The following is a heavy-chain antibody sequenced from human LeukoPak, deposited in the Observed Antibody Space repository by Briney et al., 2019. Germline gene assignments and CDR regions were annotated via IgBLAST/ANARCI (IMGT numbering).Heavy chain of an antibody. CDR1: GYTFTSYY. CDR2: INPSGGST. CDR3: AMSNYDFWSGYPVHNWFDP. Sequence: ASVKVSCKASGYTFTSYYMHWVRQAPGQGLEWMGIINPSGGSTSYAQKFQGRVTMTRDTSTSTVYMELSSLRSEDTAVYYCAMSNYDFWSGYPVHNWFDPWGQGTLVTVSS. V-gene: IGHV1-46*01. J-gene: IGHJ5*02. D-gene: IGHD3-3*01.